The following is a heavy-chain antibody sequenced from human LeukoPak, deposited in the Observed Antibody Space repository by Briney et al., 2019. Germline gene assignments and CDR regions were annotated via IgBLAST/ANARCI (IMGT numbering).Heavy chain of an antibody. D-gene: IGHD4-17*01. CDR1: WFPLNSNY. CDR2: IYSGGST. CDR3: ARGLETGDYTGGYYFDY. V-gene: IGHV3-53*01. Sequence: PGGSLLPSFSASWFPLNSNYLDLVRPAPGKGLEWVSVIYSGGSTYYADSVKGRFTISRDNSKNTLYLQMNSLRAEDSAVYYCARGLETGDYTGGYYFDYWGQGTLVTVSS. J-gene: IGHJ4*02.